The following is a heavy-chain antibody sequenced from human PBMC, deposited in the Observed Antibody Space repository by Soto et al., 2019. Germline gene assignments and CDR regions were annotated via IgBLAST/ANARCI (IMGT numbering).Heavy chain of an antibody. CDR3: ASSVGVPDPHRAFEY. CDR2: INPDSGDT. J-gene: IGHJ4*02. V-gene: IGHV1-2*06. D-gene: IGHD2-2*01. Sequence: ASVKVSCKASGYTFTGFYMHWVRRAPGQGLEWMGRINPDSGDTDHAEKFQGRVTMTRDTSISTAYMELTRLTSDDTAVYHCASSVGVPDPHRAFEYWGQGTPVTVSS. CDR1: GYTFTGFY.